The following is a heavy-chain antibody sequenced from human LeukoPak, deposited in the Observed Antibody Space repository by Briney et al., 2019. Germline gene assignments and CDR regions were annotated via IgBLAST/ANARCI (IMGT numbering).Heavy chain of an antibody. D-gene: IGHD6-13*01. CDR3: ARGSVDSSSWYDDYYYYYYMDV. CDR2: TRNKANSYTT. V-gene: IGHV3-72*01. CDR1: GFTFSSYG. Sequence: PGGSLRLSCAASGFTFSSYGMDWVRQAPGKGLEWVGRTRNKANSYTTEYAASVKGRFTISRDDSKNSLYLQMNSLKTEDTAVYYCARGSVDSSSWYDDYYYYYYMDVWGKGTTVTVSS. J-gene: IGHJ6*03.